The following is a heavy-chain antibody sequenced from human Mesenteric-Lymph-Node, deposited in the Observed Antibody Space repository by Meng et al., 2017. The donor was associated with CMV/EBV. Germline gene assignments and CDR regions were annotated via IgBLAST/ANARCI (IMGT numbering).Heavy chain of an antibody. J-gene: IGHJ4*02. Sequence: GESLKISCPASGFTFSTFAMHWVRQAPGKGLEWVAFISDDGRNKYYAESVKGRFTISRDNAKNSLFLQMNSLRAEDTAAYYCARERGGDFTILDHWGQGALVTVSS. V-gene: IGHV3-30*04. D-gene: IGHD3-3*01. CDR3: ARERGGDFTILDH. CDR2: ISDDGRNK. CDR1: GFTFSTFA.